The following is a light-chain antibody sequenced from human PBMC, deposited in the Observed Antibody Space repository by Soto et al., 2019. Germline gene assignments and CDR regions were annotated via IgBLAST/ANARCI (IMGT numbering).Light chain of an antibody. CDR2: DAS. J-gene: IGKJ5*01. V-gene: IGKV3D-20*02. CDR1: QSVSSSY. Sequence: IVLTHSPATLSVSPGDRATLSCRAIQSVSSSYLAWYQQKPGQAPRLLIYDASSRATGVPARFSGSGSGTDFSLTISSLEPEDVAVYYCQQRSQWPPMTFGQRTRLEIK. CDR3: QQRSQWPPMT.